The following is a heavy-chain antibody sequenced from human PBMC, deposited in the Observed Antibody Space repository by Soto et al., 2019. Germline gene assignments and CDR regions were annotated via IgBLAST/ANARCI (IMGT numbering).Heavy chain of an antibody. Sequence: SVKVSCKASGGTFSSYAISWVRQAPGQGLEWMGGIIPIFGTANYAQKFQGRATITADKSTSTAYMELSSLRSEDTAVYYCARDGHCSSTSCHRNWFDPWGQGTLVTVSS. CDR1: GGTFSSYA. D-gene: IGHD2-2*03. CDR2: IIPIFGTA. CDR3: ARDGHCSSTSCHRNWFDP. J-gene: IGHJ5*02. V-gene: IGHV1-69*06.